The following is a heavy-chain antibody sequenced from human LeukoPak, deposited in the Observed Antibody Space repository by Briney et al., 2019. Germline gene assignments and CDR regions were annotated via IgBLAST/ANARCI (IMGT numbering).Heavy chain of an antibody. CDR3: AKEDYSSGPNWFDP. Sequence: QAGGSLRLSCAASGFTFNNYALAWVSQAPGKGLEWVSTITASADATYYADSVKGRFTISRDNSKNTLFLQMNSLRAEDTAIYYCAKEDYSSGPNWFDPWGQGTLVTVSS. V-gene: IGHV3-23*01. J-gene: IGHJ5*02. D-gene: IGHD6-19*01. CDR2: ITASADAT. CDR1: GFTFNNYA.